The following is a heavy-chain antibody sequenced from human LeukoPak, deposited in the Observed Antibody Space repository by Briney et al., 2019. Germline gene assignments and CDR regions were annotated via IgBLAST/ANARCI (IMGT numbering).Heavy chain of an antibody. CDR2: IKQDGSEK. CDR3: ARHVIDSSGYYYAFEI. CDR1: GFTFSSYW. Sequence: GGSLRLSCAASGFTFSSYWMSWVRQAPGKGLEWVANIKQDGSEKYYVDSVKGRFTISGDNAKNSLNLQMNSLRAEDTAVYYCARHVIDSSGYYYAFEIWGQGTMVTVSS. D-gene: IGHD3-22*01. J-gene: IGHJ3*02. V-gene: IGHV3-7*04.